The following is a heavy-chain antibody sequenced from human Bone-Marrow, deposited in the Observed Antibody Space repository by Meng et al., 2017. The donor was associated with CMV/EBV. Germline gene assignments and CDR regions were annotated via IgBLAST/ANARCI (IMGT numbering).Heavy chain of an antibody. CDR2: IGTYTSDT. Sequence: GESLKISCKASGYTFTRYGISWMRQAPGQGPEWMGWIGTYTSDTSYAQKFQGRITLTTDTSTTTAYMELRSLTSDDTAIYYCARDLAGGNPADYWGQGTLVTVSS. CDR1: GYTFTRYG. J-gene: IGHJ4*02. D-gene: IGHD4-23*01. V-gene: IGHV1-18*01. CDR3: ARDLAGGNPADY.